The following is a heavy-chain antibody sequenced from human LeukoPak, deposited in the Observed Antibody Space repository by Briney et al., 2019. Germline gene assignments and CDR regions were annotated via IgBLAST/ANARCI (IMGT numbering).Heavy chain of an antibody. CDR2: ISAYNGNT. Sequence: GASVKVSCKASGYTFTSYGISWVRQAPGQGLEWMGWISAYNGNTNYAQKLQGRVTMTTDTSTSTAYMELRSLRSDDTAVYYCARVGADIVVVVAATPLYRFDPWGQGTLVTVSS. CDR3: ARVGADIVVVVAATPLYRFDP. V-gene: IGHV1-18*01. D-gene: IGHD2-15*01. J-gene: IGHJ5*02. CDR1: GYTFTSYG.